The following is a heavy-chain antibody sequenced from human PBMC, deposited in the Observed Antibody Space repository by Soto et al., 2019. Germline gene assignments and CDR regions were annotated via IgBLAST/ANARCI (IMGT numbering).Heavy chain of an antibody. D-gene: IGHD2-15*01. J-gene: IGHJ2*01. Sequence: QAQLVESGGGVVQPGRSLRLSCAASGFTFSNYGIHWVRQASGKGLEWVAVISYDGSNKLYADSVKGRFTISRDNSKNTVYLQMNSLRAEDTAMYYCAKSAYSEWYFDVWGRGTPLTVSS. CDR3: AKSAYSEWYFDV. CDR2: ISYDGSNK. CDR1: GFTFSNYG. V-gene: IGHV3-30*18.